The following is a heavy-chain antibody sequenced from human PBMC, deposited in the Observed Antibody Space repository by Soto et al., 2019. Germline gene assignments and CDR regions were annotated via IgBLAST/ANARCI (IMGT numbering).Heavy chain of an antibody. Sequence: SETLSLTCTVSGGSMSDYFWTWIRQPAGKRLEWIGRKSISTNIDSNASLKGRASISVDTSQNQISLKLTSVTAADTAVYYCVREMPGSSEPFNWFDPWGPGTLVTVSS. D-gene: IGHD6-25*01. J-gene: IGHJ5*02. CDR2: KSISTNI. V-gene: IGHV4-4*07. CDR1: GGSMSDYF. CDR3: VREMPGSSEPFNWFDP.